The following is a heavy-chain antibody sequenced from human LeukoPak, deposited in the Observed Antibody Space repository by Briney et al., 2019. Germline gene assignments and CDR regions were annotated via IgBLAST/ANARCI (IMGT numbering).Heavy chain of an antibody. J-gene: IGHJ4*02. CDR2: IYYSGST. D-gene: IGHD3-10*01. Sequence: PSEPLSLTCTVSGGPISSYYWRWLRQPPREALEWIGYIYYSGSTNYNPSLKSRVTISVDTSKNQFSLKLSSVTAADTAVYYCARDNYGSGTPDWGQGTLVTVSS. CDR3: ARDNYGSGTPD. CDR1: GGPISSYY. V-gene: IGHV4-59*01.